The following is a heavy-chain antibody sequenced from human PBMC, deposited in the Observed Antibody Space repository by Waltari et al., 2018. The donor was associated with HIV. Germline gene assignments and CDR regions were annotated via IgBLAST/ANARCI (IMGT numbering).Heavy chain of an antibody. Sequence: QVQLVQSGAEVKKPGASVKVSCTASGYTFMNYAVHLVRQAPGHSLEWMGWINTDNGKTKYSQKFQGRITIIRDSSARTVYMDLTSLRSEDTAVYYCARGPNSSSGRYYFDYWGQGTLVTVSS. J-gene: IGHJ4*02. CDR2: INTDNGKT. CDR1: GYTFMNYA. V-gene: IGHV1-3*04. CDR3: ARGPNSSSGRYYFDY. D-gene: IGHD6-19*01.